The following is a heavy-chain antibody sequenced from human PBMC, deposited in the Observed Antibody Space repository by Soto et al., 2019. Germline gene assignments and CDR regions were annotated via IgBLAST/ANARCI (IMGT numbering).Heavy chain of an antibody. CDR1: GGSFSGYF. V-gene: IGHV4-59*01. J-gene: IGHJ4*02. CDR2: IYYSGST. CDR3: ARDSRASFDY. Sequence: PSETLSLTCAVYGGSFSGYFWSWFRQPPGKGLEWIGYIYYSGSTNYNPSLKSRVTISVDTSKNHFSLKLTSVTAADTAVYYCARDSRASFDYWGQGTLVTVS.